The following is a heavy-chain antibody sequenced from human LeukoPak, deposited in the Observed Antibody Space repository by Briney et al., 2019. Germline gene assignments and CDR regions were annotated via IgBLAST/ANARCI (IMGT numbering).Heavy chain of an antibody. J-gene: IGHJ6*02. D-gene: IGHD5-12*01. CDR1: GFTFSSYG. CDR2: IWYDGSNK. CDR3: AKDLRGYRSYYYYGMDV. Sequence: PGRSLRLSCAASGFTFSSYGMHWVRQAPGKGLEWVAVIWYDGSNKYYADSVKGRFTISRDNSKNTLYLQMNSLRAEDTAVYYCAKDLRGYRSYYYYGMDVWGQGTTVTVSS. V-gene: IGHV3-33*06.